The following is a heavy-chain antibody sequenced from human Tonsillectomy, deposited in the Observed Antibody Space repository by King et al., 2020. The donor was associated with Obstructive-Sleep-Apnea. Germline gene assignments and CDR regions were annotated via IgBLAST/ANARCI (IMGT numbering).Heavy chain of an antibody. CDR2: TRNKAHSYTT. D-gene: IGHD2-15*01. Sequence: VQLVESGGGLVQPGGSLRLSCAASGFSFSDHYMDWVRQAPGKGLEWVGRTRNKAHSYTTEYAASVKGRFTISRDDSKNSLYLQMNSLKTEDTAVYYCARATLCSGGSCQYYYYTMDVWGQGTTVTVSS. V-gene: IGHV3-72*01. CDR1: GFSFSDHY. J-gene: IGHJ6*02. CDR3: ARATLCSGGSCQYYYYTMDV.